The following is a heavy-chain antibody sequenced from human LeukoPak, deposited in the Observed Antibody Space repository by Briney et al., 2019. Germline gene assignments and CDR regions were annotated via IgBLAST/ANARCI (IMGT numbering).Heavy chain of an antibody. CDR3: ARSRATIADCSGGSCYAFDS. CDR1: GYTVTSYY. J-gene: IGHJ5*01. D-gene: IGHD2-15*01. V-gene: IGHV1-46*01. CDR2: INPSGGGT. Sequence: ASVKVSCKASGYTVTSYYMHWVRQAPGQGLEWMGLINPSGGGTTYAQKFQGRVTMTRDTSTSTVYMEPSSLRSEDTDLYDCARSRATIADCSGGSCYAFDSWGQGTLVTVSS.